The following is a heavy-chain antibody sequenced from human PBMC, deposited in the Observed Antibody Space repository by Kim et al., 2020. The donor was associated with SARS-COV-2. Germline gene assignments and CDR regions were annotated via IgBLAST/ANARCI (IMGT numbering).Heavy chain of an antibody. CDR1: GGSFSGYY. J-gene: IGHJ4*02. CDR3: ARGLRVSGGSYSWYYFDY. D-gene: IGHD1-26*01. V-gene: IGHV4-34*01. Sequence: SETLSLTCAVYGGSFSGYYWSWIRQPPGKGLEWIGEINHSGSTNYNPSLKSRVTISVDTSKNQFSLKLSSVTAADTAVYYCARGLRVSGGSYSWYYFDYWGQGTLVTVSS. CDR2: INHSGST.